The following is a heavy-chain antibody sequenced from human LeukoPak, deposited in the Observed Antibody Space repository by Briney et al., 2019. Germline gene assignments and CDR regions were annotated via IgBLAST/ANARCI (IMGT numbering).Heavy chain of an antibody. CDR3: ARYSYDFWRGFYYYYMDV. CDR1: GVSLASTKRG. J-gene: IGHJ6*03. Sequence: SGPTLLNPTATLTLTCTVSGVSLASTKRGVPWIRQPPVKALEWLSHIFSNDEKSYNTSLKSRLTISKDTSKSQVVLTMTNMDPVDTATYYCARYSYDFWRGFYYYYMDVWGKGTTVTVSS. D-gene: IGHD3-3*01. V-gene: IGHV2-26*01. CDR2: IFSNDEK.